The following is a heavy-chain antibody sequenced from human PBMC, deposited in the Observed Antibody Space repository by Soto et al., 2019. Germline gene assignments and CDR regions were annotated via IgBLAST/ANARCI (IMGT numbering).Heavy chain of an antibody. D-gene: IGHD3-3*01. J-gene: IGHJ6*02. Sequence: HPGGSLRLSCAASGFTFSSYAMSWVRQAPGKGLEWVSAISGSGGSTYYADSVKGRFTISRDNSKNTLYLQTNSLRAEDTAVYYCAKDLPRGTIFGVVPKGGMDVWGQGTTVTVS. CDR1: GFTFSSYA. CDR2: ISGSGGST. V-gene: IGHV3-23*01. CDR3: AKDLPRGTIFGVVPKGGMDV.